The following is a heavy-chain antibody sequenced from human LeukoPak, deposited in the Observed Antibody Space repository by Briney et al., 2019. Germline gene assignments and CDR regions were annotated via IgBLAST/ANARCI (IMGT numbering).Heavy chain of an antibody. CDR2: IRYDGSNK. Sequence: GGSLRLSCAASGFTFSSYGMHWVRQAPGKGLEWVAFIRYDGSNKYYADSVKGRFTISRDNSKNTLYLQMNSLRAEDTAVYYCAKRGYYYDSSGCYRLDYWGQGNLVTVSS. CDR3: AKRGYYYDSSGCYRLDY. J-gene: IGHJ4*02. CDR1: GFTFSSYG. D-gene: IGHD3-22*01. V-gene: IGHV3-30*02.